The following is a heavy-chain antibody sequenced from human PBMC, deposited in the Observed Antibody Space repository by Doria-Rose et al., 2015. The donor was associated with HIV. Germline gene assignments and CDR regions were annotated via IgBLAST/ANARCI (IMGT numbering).Heavy chain of an antibody. CDR1: GVSLSSPGMG. J-gene: IGHJ4*02. CDR2: IFSDDER. D-gene: IGHD6-13*01. Sequence: QITLKESGPVLVKPTETLTLTCTVSGVSLSSPGMGVSWIRQPPGKALEWLANIFSDDERSYKTSLKSRLTISRGTSKSQVVLTMTDTDPVDTATYYCARIKSSRWYHKYYLGFWGQGTLVIVSA. V-gene: IGHV2-26*01. CDR3: ARIKSSRWYHKYYLGF.